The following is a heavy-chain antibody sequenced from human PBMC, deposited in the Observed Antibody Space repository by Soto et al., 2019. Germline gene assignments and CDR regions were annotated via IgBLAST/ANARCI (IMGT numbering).Heavy chain of an antibody. CDR1: GFTFSSYA. CDR3: AARFGVATLFDY. CDR2: ISGSGGST. V-gene: IGHV3-23*01. J-gene: IGHJ4*02. D-gene: IGHD3-3*01. Sequence: EVQLLESGGGLVQPGGSLRLSCAASGFTFSSYAMSWVRQAPGKGLEWVSAISGSGGSTYYADSVKGRFTISRDNSKNTLYLQMNSLRAEDTAVYYCAARFGVATLFDYWGQGTLVTVSS.